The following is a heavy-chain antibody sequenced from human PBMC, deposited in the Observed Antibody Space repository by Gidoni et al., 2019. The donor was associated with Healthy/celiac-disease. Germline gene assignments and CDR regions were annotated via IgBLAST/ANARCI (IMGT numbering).Heavy chain of an antibody. CDR3: ARVGYDILTGVDY. Sequence: LEWVSSISGSSSYIYYADSVKGRFTISRDNAKNSLYLQMNSLRAEDTAVYYCARVGYDILTGVDYWGQGTLVTVSS. D-gene: IGHD3-9*01. J-gene: IGHJ4*02. CDR2: ISGSSSYI. V-gene: IGHV3-21*01.